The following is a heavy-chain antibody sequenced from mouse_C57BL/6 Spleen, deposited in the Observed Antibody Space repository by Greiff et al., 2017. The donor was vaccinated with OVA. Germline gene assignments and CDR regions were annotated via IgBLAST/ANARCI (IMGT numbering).Heavy chain of an antibody. CDR3: ARRPDGSGDFDY. CDR1: GYTFTSYW. D-gene: IGHD1-1*01. CDR2: IDPSDSYT. V-gene: IGHV1-69*01. Sequence: VQLQQPGAELVMPGASVKLSCKASGYTFTSYWMHWVKQRPGQGLEWIGEIDPSDSYTNYNQKFKGKSTLTVDKSSSTAYMQLSSLTSEDSAVYYCARRPDGSGDFDYWGQGTTLTVSS. J-gene: IGHJ2*01.